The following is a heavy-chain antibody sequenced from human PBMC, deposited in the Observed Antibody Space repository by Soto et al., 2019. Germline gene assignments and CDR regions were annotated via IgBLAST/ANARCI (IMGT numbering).Heavy chain of an antibody. CDR2: ISGSGGST. CDR3: AKDLVIGVVIAYYGMDV. Sequence: PGGSLRLSCAASGFTFSSYAMSWVRQAPGKGLEWVSAISGSGGSTYYADSVKGRFTISRDNSKNTLYLQMNSLRAEDTAVYYCAKDLVIGVVIAYYGMDVWGQGTTVTVSS. J-gene: IGHJ6*02. CDR1: GFTFSSYA. V-gene: IGHV3-23*01. D-gene: IGHD3-3*01.